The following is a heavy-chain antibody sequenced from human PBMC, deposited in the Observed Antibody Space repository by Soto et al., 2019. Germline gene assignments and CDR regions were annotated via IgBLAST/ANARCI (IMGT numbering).Heavy chain of an antibody. Sequence: EVQLLESGGGLVQPGGSLRLSCAASGFTFSSYAMSWVRQAPGKGLEWVSAISGSGGSAYYADSVKGRFTISRDNSKNTLYLQMNSLRAEDTAVYYCAKDHIVVVPAAIMGFDYWGQGTLVTVSS. J-gene: IGHJ4*02. CDR2: ISGSGGSA. D-gene: IGHD2-2*02. CDR3: AKDHIVVVPAAIMGFDY. V-gene: IGHV3-23*01. CDR1: GFTFSSYA.